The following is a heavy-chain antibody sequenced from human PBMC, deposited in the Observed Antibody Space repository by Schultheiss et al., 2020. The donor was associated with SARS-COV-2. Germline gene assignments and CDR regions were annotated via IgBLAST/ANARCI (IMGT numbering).Heavy chain of an antibody. CDR1: GFTFSGSA. CDR2: IRSKANSYAT. D-gene: IGHD2-2*01. CDR3: ARDRRDQLLTPYFDY. Sequence: GGSLRLSCAASGFTFSGSAMHWVRQASGKGLEWVGRIRSKANSYATAYAASVKGRFTISRDDSKNTAYLQMNSLRAEDTAVYYCARDRRDQLLTPYFDYWGQGTLVTVSS. J-gene: IGHJ4*02. V-gene: IGHV3-73*01.